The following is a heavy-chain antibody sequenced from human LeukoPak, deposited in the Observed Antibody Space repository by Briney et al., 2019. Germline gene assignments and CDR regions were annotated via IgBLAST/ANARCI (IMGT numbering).Heavy chain of an antibody. CDR2: ISYDGSNN. CDR1: GFTFSSYA. J-gene: IGHJ6*02. Sequence: GGSLRLSCAASGFTFSSYAMPWVRQAPGKGLEWVAVISYDGSNNYYADSVKGRFTISRDNSKNTLYLQMNSMRAEDTALYYCARGRLVYSSSWPYYYYYGMDVWGQGTTVTVSS. CDR3: ARGRLVYSSSWPYYYYYGMDV. V-gene: IGHV3-30*04. D-gene: IGHD6-13*01.